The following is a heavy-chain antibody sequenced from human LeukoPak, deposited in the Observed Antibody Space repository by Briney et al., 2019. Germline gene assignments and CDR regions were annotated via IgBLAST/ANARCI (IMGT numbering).Heavy chain of an antibody. V-gene: IGHV5-51*01. CDR2: IYPGDSDT. J-gene: IGHJ6*03. Sequence: NRGESLKISCKGSGYSFTSYWIGWVRQMPGKGLEWMGIIYPGDSDTRYSPSFQGQVTISADKSISTAYLQWSSLKASDTAMYYCARTVVYGSGSYYSYYYYMDVWGKGTTVTVSS. CDR3: ARTVVYGSGSYYSYYYYMDV. D-gene: IGHD3-10*01. CDR1: GYSFTSYW.